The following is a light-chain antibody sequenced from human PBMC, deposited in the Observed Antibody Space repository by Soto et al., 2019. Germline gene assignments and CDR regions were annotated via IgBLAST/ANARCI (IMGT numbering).Light chain of an antibody. CDR2: LDSDGSH. Sequence: QPVLTQSPSASASLGASVKLTCTLSSGHSSYAIAWHQQQPEKGPRYLMKLDSDGSHTKGDAIPDRFSGSISGAERYLTISSLQSEDEADYYCQTWGTGIHVVFGGGTKLTVL. CDR1: SGHSSYA. CDR3: QTWGTGIHVV. V-gene: IGLV4-69*01. J-gene: IGLJ2*01.